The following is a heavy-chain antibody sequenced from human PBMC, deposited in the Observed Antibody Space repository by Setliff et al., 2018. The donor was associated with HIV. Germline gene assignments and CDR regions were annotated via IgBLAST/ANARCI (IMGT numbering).Heavy chain of an antibody. V-gene: IGHV4-39*01. Sequence: SETLSLTCSVSGASITGSSYYWGWIRQPPGKGLEWIGSIYHSGNTYHSPSLKTRVTISVDTSKNQFSLKLSSVAAADTGVYYCVRLFQWMSYGFDIWGQGTMVTVS. CDR3: VRLFQWMSYGFDI. CDR2: IYHSGNT. J-gene: IGHJ3*02. CDR1: GASITGSSYY. D-gene: IGHD5-12*01.